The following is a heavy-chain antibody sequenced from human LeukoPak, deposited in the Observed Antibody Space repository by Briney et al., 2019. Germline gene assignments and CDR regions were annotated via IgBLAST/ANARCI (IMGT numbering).Heavy chain of an antibody. D-gene: IGHD6-13*01. Sequence: PSETLSLTCTVSGGSISSSSYYWGWIRQPPGKGLEWIASIYYSGSTYYNPSLKSRVTISVDTSKNQFSLKLSSVTAADTAVYYCARVIAIAAAGPFDYWGQGTLVTVSS. CDR2: IYYSGST. CDR1: GGSISSSSYY. V-gene: IGHV4-39*07. CDR3: ARVIAIAAAGPFDY. J-gene: IGHJ4*02.